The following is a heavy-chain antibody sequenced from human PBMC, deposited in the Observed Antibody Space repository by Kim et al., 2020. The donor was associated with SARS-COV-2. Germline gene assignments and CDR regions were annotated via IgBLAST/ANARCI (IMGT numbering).Heavy chain of an antibody. V-gene: IGHV4-34*01. Sequence: SETLSLTCAVYGGSFSGYHWSWIRQTPGKGLEWIGEINQSGSAYYNPSLSSRLTISVDTSKNQFSLRLRSVTAADTTVDYCARGFTPDGSGDSCYVSWG. J-gene: IGHJ5*01. CDR3: ARGFTPDGSGDSCYVS. CDR1: GGSFSGYH. D-gene: IGHD2-15*01. CDR2: INQSGSA.